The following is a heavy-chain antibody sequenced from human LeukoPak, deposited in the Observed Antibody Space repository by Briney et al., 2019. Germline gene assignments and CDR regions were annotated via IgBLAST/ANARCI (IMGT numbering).Heavy chain of an antibody. CDR1: GFTFSSYS. CDR2: ISSSSSTI. V-gene: IGHV3-48*01. J-gene: IGHJ4*02. CDR3: ATSIAARRLDY. Sequence: GGSLRLSCAASGFTFSSYSMNWVRQAPGKGLEWVSYISSSSSTIYYADSVKGRFTISRDNSKNTLYLQMNSLRAEDTAVYYCATSIAARRLDYWGQGTLVTVSS. D-gene: IGHD6-6*01.